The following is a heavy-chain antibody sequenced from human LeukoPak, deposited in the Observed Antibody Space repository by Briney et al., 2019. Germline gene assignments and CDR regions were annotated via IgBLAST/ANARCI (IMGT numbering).Heavy chain of an antibody. CDR3: AKDRDDFPDY. D-gene: IGHD3-3*01. CDR1: GFTFSSYG. V-gene: IGHV3-30*18. J-gene: IGHJ4*02. Sequence: GGSLRLSCAASGFTFSSYGIHWVRQAPGKGLEWVAVIPYDGNNKYYADSVKGRSTISRDNSKNTLYLQMNSLRADDTAVYYCAKDRDDFPDYWGQGTLVTVSS. CDR2: IPYDGNNK.